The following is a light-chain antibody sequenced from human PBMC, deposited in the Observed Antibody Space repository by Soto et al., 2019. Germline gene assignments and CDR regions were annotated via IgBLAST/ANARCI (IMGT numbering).Light chain of an antibody. CDR2: EVD. J-gene: IGLJ3*02. V-gene: IGLV2-8*01. CDR1: TSDVGKYNF. Sequence: QSALTQPPSASGSPGQSVTLSCTGTTSDVGKYNFVSWYQQYPGKAPKVMIYEVDKRPAGVPDRFSGSKSGNTASLTVSGLQADDEADYYCSAYAGNDNLLFGGGTKLTVL. CDR3: SAYAGNDNLL.